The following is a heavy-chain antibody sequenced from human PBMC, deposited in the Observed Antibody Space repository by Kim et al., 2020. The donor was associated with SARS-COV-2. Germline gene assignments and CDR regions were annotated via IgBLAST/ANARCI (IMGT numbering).Heavy chain of an antibody. V-gene: IGHV3-49*03. CDR1: GFTFGDYA. CDR2: IRSKAYGGTT. Sequence: GGSLRLSCTASGFTFGDYAMRWFRQAPGKGLEWVGFIRSKAYGGTTEYAASVKGRFTISRDDSKSIAYLQMNSLKTEDTAVYYCTRPDGYFFVGNYWGQGTLVTVSS. D-gene: IGHD5-12*01. CDR3: TRPDGYFFVGNY. J-gene: IGHJ4*02.